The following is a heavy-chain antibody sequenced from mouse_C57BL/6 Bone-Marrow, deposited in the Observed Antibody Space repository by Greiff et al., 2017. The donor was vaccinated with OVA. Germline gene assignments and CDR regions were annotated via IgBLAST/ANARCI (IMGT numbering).Heavy chain of an antibody. CDR3: TTSHVDY. CDR2: IDPENGDT. Sequence: VQLQQSGAELVRPGASVKLSCTASGFNIKDYYMHWVKQRPEQGLEWIGWIDPENGDTEYASKFQGKATITADTSSNTAYLQLSSLTSEDTAVYYCTTSHVDYWGQGTTLTVSA. V-gene: IGHV14-4*01. J-gene: IGHJ2*01. CDR1: GFNIKDYY.